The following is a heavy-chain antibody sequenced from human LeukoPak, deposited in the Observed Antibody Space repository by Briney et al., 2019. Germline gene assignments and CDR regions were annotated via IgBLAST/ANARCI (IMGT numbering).Heavy chain of an antibody. D-gene: IGHD4-17*01. CDR3: ARELRRDMDV. V-gene: IGHV1-46*01. Sequence: ASVKVSCKASGYTFTSYYMHWVRQAPGQGLEWMGIINLSGGSTSYAQKFQGRVTMTRDMSTSTVYMELSSLRSEDTAVYYCARELRRDMDVWGKGTTVTVSS. J-gene: IGHJ6*03. CDR1: GYTFTSYY. CDR2: INLSGGST.